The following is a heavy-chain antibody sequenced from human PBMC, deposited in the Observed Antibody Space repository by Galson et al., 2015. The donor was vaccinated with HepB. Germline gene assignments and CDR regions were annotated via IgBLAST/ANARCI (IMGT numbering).Heavy chain of an antibody. V-gene: IGHV3-21*01. J-gene: IGHJ4*02. Sequence: SLRLSCAASGFTFSSYSMNWVRQAPGKGLEWVSSISSSSYIYYADSVKGRFTISRDNAKNSLYLQMNSLRAEDTAVYYCASSLYSSGWYRRDYWGQGTLVTVSS. D-gene: IGHD6-19*01. CDR2: ISSSSYI. CDR1: GFTFSSYS. CDR3: ASSLYSSGWYRRDY.